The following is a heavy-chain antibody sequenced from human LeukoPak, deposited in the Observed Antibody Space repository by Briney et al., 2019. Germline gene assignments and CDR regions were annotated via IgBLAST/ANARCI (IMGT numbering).Heavy chain of an antibody. V-gene: IGHV1-2*02. Sequence: AASVKVSCKASGYTFTGYYMHWVRQAPGQGLEWMGWINPNSGGTNYAQKFQGRVTMTRDTSISTAYMELSRLRSDDTAVYYCARSITMVRGVKGNWFDPWGQGTLVTVSS. CDR3: ARSITMVRGVKGNWFDP. CDR2: INPNSGGT. CDR1: GYTFTGYY. J-gene: IGHJ5*02. D-gene: IGHD3-10*01.